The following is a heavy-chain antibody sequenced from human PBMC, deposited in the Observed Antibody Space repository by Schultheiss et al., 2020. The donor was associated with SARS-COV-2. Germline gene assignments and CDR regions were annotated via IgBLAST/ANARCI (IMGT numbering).Heavy chain of an antibody. CDR2: IKSKTDGGTT. V-gene: IGHV3-15*01. CDR1: GFTFSNAW. Sequence: GGSLRLSCAASGFTFSNAWMSWVRQAPGKGLEWVGRIKSKTDGGTTDYAAPVKGRFTISRDDSKNTLYLQMNSLRAEDTAVYYCAKASTVTTVLVGLHAFDIWGQGTMVTVSS. CDR3: AKASTVTTVLVGLHAFDI. D-gene: IGHD4-17*01. J-gene: IGHJ3*02.